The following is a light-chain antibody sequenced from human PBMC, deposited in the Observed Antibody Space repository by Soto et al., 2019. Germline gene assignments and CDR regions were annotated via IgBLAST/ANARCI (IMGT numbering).Light chain of an antibody. J-gene: IGKJ1*01. V-gene: IGKV3-20*01. CDR3: QQYGSSRT. CDR2: GAS. Sequence: EIVLTQSPGTLSLSPGERATLSCRASQSLSSSYLAWYQQKPGQAPRLLIYGASSRATGIPDRFSGSGSGTDFTLTISRLQPEDFAVYYCQQYGSSRTFGQGPKVQIK. CDR1: QSLSSSY.